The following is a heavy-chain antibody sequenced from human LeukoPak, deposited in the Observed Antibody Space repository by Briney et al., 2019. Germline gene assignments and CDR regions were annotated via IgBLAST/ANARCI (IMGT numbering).Heavy chain of an antibody. J-gene: IGHJ4*02. CDR2: IYTSGRT. Sequence: SQPLSLTCTVSGGSITFGSYYWTWIRQPAGKGLEWIGRIYTSGRTFYNPSLKSRVTISMDTSMNQFSLRLNSVTAADTAVYYCARARVIPASFDDWGQGALVTVSS. CDR3: ARARVIPASFDD. D-gene: IGHD3-16*02. CDR1: GGSITFGSYY. V-gene: IGHV4-61*02.